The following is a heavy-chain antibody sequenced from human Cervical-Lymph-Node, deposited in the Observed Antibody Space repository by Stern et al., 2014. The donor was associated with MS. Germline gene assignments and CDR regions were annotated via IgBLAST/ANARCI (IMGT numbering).Heavy chain of an antibody. V-gene: IGHV4-61*02. CDR2: IYSSGST. Sequence: QLVQSGPGLVKPSQTLSLTCTVSGGSISSGNYYWSWIRQPAGEGLEWIGRIYSSGSTQYNPPLKSRVTISADTSTNPFSPRLSSGTAADTAVYYCARGNYDVLTDNGGHGFDIWGQGTMVTVSS. CDR3: ARGNYDVLTDNGGHGFDI. J-gene: IGHJ3*02. CDR1: GGSISSGNYY. D-gene: IGHD3-9*01.